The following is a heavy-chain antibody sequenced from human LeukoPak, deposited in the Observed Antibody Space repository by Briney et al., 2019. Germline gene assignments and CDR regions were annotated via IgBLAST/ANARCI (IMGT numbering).Heavy chain of an antibody. D-gene: IGHD3-3*01. J-gene: IGHJ4*02. V-gene: IGHV4-4*07. CDR1: GGSISSYY. CDR3: ARDGPPYYDFWSGYSHFDY. CDR2: IYTSGST. Sequence: SETLSLTCTVSGGSISSYYWSWIRQPAGKGLEWIGRIYTSGSTNYNPSLKSRVTMSVDTSKNQFSLKLSSVTAADTAVYYCARDGPPYYDFWSGYSHFDYWGQGTLVTVSS.